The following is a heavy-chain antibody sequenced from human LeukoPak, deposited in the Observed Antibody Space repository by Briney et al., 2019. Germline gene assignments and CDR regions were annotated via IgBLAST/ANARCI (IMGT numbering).Heavy chain of an antibody. CDR2: ISSSGSTI. D-gene: IGHD3-10*02. CDR1: GFTFNDYS. CDR3: AELGITMIGGV. Sequence: HPGGSLRLSCAATGFTFNDYSVNWVRQAPGKGLEWVSYISSSGSTIYYADSVKGRFTISRDNAKNSLYLQMNSLRAEDTAVYYCAELGITMIGGVWGKGTTVTISS. V-gene: IGHV3-48*04. J-gene: IGHJ6*04.